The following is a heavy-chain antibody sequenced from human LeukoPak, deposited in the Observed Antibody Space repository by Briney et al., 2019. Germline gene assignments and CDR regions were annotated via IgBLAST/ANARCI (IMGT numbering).Heavy chain of an antibody. CDR3: AELGITMIGGV. CDR2: IRPSGDNT. D-gene: IGHD3-10*02. Sequence: GGSLRLSCAASGFTFSSYDMTWVRQAPARGLEWVSSIRPSGDNTYYGDSVKGRFTSSRDNAKNSLYLQMNSLRAEDTAVYYCAELGITMIGGVWGQGTLVTVSS. CDR1: GFTFSSYD. J-gene: IGHJ4*02. V-gene: IGHV3-23*01.